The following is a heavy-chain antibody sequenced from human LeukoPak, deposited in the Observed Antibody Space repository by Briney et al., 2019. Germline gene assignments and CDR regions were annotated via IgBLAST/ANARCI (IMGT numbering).Heavy chain of an antibody. CDR1: GYTFTSYD. Sequence: ASVKVSCKASGYTFTSYDINWVRQATGQGLEWMGWMNPNSGNTGYAQKFQGRVTMTRNTSISTAYMELSSLRSEDTAVYYCAKDMDHDYGDYGFDYWGQGTLVTVSS. V-gene: IGHV1-8*01. CDR3: AKDMDHDYGDYGFDY. D-gene: IGHD4-17*01. CDR2: MNPNSGNT. J-gene: IGHJ4*02.